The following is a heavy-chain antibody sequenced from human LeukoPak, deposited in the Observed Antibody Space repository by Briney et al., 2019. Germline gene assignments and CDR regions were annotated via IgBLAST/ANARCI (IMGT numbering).Heavy chain of an antibody. CDR1: GGSISSYY. V-gene: IGHV4-4*07. CDR2: IYTSGST. J-gene: IGHJ4*02. CDR3: ARNGGSGTYYDGSFDY. D-gene: IGHD1-26*01. Sequence: PPETLSLTCTVSGGSISSYYWSWIRQSAGKGLEWIGRIYTSGSTNYNPSLKSRVTMSVDTSKNQFSLKLSSVTAADTAVYYCARNGGSGTYYDGSFDYWGQGTLVTVSS.